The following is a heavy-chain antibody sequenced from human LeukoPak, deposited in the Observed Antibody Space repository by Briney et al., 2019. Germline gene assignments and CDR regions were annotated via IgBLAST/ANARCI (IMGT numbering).Heavy chain of an antibody. Sequence: GGSLRLSCAASGFTFRYNWMSWFRQGPGKGVEGVAHISQDGSEKYYVASVKGRFTISRDDAKTSVYLQMHSLRAEDTAVYYCATAVSVAGDSWGQGTLVTVSS. V-gene: IGHV3-7*01. D-gene: IGHD6-19*01. CDR3: ATAVSVAGDS. CDR1: GFTFRYNW. CDR2: ISQDGSEK. J-gene: IGHJ5*01.